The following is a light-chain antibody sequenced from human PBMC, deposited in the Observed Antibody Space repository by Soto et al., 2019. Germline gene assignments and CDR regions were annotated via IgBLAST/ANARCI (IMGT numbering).Light chain of an antibody. J-gene: IGLJ2*01. CDR1: SNDVGGYNY. Sequence: QSALTQPASVSGSPGQSITISCTGTSNDVGGYNYVSWYQQHPGKAPKLIIYEVTNRPSGVSNRFSGSKSGNTASLTISGLQAEDEADYYCISYTSSNTHYVIFGGGTQLTVL. CDR2: EVT. CDR3: ISYTSSNTHYVI. V-gene: IGLV2-14*01.